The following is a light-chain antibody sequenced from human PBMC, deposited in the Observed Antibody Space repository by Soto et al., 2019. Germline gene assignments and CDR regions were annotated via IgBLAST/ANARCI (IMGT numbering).Light chain of an antibody. CDR3: SSYTSSSP. V-gene: IGLV2-14*01. Sequence: QSVLTQPASVSGSPGQSITISCTGTSSDVGAHNYVSWYQQHPGKAPKLMIYEVSNRPSGVSNRFSGSKSGNTASLTISGLQAEDEADYYCSSYTSSSPFXTGTKLTVL. CDR2: EVS. CDR1: SSDVGAHNY. J-gene: IGLJ1*01.